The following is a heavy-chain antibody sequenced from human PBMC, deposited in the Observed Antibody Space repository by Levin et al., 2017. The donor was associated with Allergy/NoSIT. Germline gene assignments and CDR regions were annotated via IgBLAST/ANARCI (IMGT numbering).Heavy chain of an antibody. CDR1: GFTFDDYS. CDR3: AKDRASAGLFDY. CDR2: ITWNSGSI. D-gene: IGHD6-13*01. Sequence: PGGSLRLSCAASGFTFDDYSMHWVRQAPGKGLEWVSGITWNSGSIEYADSVKGRFTISRDNARNSLYLQMNSLKAEDTALYYCAKDRASAGLFDYWGQGTLVTVSS. J-gene: IGHJ4*02. V-gene: IGHV3-9*01.